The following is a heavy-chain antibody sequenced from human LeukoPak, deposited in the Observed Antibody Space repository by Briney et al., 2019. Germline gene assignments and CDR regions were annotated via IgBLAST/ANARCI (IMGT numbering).Heavy chain of an antibody. J-gene: IGHJ4*02. D-gene: IGHD3-10*01. CDR3: ARIVPFNYGYVDY. V-gene: IGHV4-59*01. CDR1: GGSISIYY. CDR2: IYYSGTT. Sequence: SETLSLTCTVSGGSISIYYWSWIRQPPGKGLEWIGYIYYSGTTNYNPSLRSRVTISVDTSKNQMSLKLSSVTAADTAVYYCARIVPFNYGYVDYWGQGTLVTVSS.